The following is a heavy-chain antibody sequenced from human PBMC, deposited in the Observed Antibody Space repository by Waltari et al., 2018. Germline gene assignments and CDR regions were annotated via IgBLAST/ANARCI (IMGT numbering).Heavy chain of an antibody. V-gene: IGHV4-34*01. CDR2: INHSGST. Sequence: QVQLQQWGAGLLKPSETLSLTCAVYGGSFRGYYWSRMRQPPGKGLEWIGEINHSGSTNYNPSLKSRVTISVDTSKNQFSLKLSSVTAADTAVYYCARGMSSSGWYWGSFHPFVYWGQGTLVTVSS. J-gene: IGHJ4*02. D-gene: IGHD6-19*01. CDR3: ARGMSSSGWYWGSFHPFVY. CDR1: GGSFRGYY.